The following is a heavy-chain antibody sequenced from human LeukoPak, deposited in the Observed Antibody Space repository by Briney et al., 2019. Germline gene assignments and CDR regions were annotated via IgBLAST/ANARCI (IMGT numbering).Heavy chain of an antibody. Sequence: GGSLRLSCGASGFTFSSYWMHWVRQAPGKGLVWVSRINNDGSSTSYADSVQGRFTISRDNAKNSLYLQMNSLRAEDTAVYYCARGGVYSSRGIDYWGQGTLVTVSS. CDR1: GFTFSSYW. CDR2: INNDGSST. V-gene: IGHV3-74*01. D-gene: IGHD6-13*01. J-gene: IGHJ4*02. CDR3: ARGGVYSSRGIDY.